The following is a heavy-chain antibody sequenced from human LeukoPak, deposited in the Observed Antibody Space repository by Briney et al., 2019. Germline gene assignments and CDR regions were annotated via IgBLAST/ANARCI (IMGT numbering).Heavy chain of an antibody. D-gene: IGHD1-1*01. J-gene: IGHJ3*02. V-gene: IGHV4-59*01. Sequence: SETLSLTCTVSGGSITGYYWNWIRQPPGKGLEWIGYIYHTGGTKYNHSLKSRVTMSLDTSKNQFSLKLSSVTAADTAVYYCATQLGFSYFDAFDIWGQGTMVTVSS. CDR3: ATQLGFSYFDAFDI. CDR2: IYHTGGT. CDR1: GGSITGYY.